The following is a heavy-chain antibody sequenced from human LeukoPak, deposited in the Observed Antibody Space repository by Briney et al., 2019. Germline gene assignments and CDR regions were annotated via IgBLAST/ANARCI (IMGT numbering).Heavy chain of an antibody. V-gene: IGHV1-2*02. CDR3: ARVSLRFLEWLLYNYYYMDV. J-gene: IGHJ6*03. CDR1: GYTFTGYY. D-gene: IGHD3-3*01. CDR2: SNPNSGGT. Sequence: GASVKVSCKASGYTFTGYYMHWVRRAPGQGLEWMGWSNPNSGGTNYAQKFQGRVTMTRDTSISTAYMELSRLRSDDTAVYYCARVSLRFLEWLLYNYYYMDVWGKGTTVTVSS.